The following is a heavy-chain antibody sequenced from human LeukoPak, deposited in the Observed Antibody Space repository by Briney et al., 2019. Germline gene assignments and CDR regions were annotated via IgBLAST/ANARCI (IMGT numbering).Heavy chain of an antibody. D-gene: IGHD4-23*01. CDR1: GYTFNIYG. Sequence: GASVKVSCKASGYTFNIYGINWVRQASGQGLEWIGWISGYNGNTKHAQKFQGRVTMTTDTSTSTAYMELRSLRSDDTAVFYCARGDYGGSADYWGQGTLVTVSS. CDR2: ISGYNGNT. CDR3: ARGDYGGSADY. V-gene: IGHV1-18*01. J-gene: IGHJ4*02.